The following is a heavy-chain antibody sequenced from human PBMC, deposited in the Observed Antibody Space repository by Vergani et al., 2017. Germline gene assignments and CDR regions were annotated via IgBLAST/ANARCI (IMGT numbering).Heavy chain of an antibody. D-gene: IGHD3-22*01. J-gene: IGHJ2*01. CDR3: ASGKYYSDSTSHFRGRYFDV. Sequence: QMQLQESGPGLVKASETLSLTCTVSGDSIISRSYYWGWIRQPPGKGLEWIGSIYNSGNGDSSSSLKSRGTISADTSKNQFSLRLKSVTAADTAVYYCASGKYYSDSTSHFRGRYFDVWGRGTLVTVPS. CDR2: IYNSGNG. CDR1: GDSIISRSYY. V-gene: IGHV4-39*01.